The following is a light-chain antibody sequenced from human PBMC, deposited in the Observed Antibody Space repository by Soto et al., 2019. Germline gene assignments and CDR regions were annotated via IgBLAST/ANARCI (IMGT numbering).Light chain of an antibody. CDR2: GAS. CDR3: QQYNNWPLIT. J-gene: IGKJ5*01. CDR1: QSVSSSY. Sequence: ESVLTQSPGTLSLSPGERATLSCRAIQSVSSSYLAWYQQKPGQAPRLLIYGASSRATGIPARFSGSGSGTLFTLTITSLQSEDFAVYYCQQYNNWPLITFGQGTRLEIK. V-gene: IGKV3D-15*01.